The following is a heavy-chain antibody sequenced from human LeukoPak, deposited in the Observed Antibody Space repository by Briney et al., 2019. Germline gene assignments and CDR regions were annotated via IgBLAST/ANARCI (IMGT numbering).Heavy chain of an antibody. CDR1: GFTFSSYW. CDR3: ARAGITMVRGVIWYSGPYYFDY. J-gene: IGHJ4*02. CDR2: IKQDGSEK. Sequence: PGGSLRLSCAASGFTFSSYWMSWVRQAPGKGLEWVANIKQDGSEKYYVDSVKGRFTISRDNAKNSLYLQMNSLRAEDTAVYYCARAGITMVRGVIWYSGPYYFDYWGQGTLVTVSS. V-gene: IGHV3-7*01. D-gene: IGHD3-10*01.